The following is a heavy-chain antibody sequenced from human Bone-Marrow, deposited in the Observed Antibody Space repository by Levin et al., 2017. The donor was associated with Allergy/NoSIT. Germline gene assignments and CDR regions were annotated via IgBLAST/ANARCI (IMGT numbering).Heavy chain of an antibody. J-gene: IGHJ6*03. CDR1: GYTFTGYY. V-gene: IGHV1-2*06. CDR3: AINAEMIVPAAIRGVYYMDV. CDR2: INPNSGGT. Sequence: ASVKVSCKASGYTFTGYYMHWVRQAPGQGLEWMGRINPNSGGTNYAQKFQGRVTMTRDTSISTAYMELSRLRSDDTAVYYCAINAEMIVPAAIRGVYYMDVWGKGTTVTVSS. D-gene: IGHD2-2*01.